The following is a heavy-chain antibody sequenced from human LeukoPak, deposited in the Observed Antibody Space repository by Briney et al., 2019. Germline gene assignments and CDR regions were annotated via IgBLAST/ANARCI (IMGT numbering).Heavy chain of an antibody. D-gene: IGHD6-19*01. V-gene: IGHV3-33*01. CDR3: AREDSILAMEFDY. Sequence: GGSLRLSCAASGFTFSSYGMHWVRQAPGKGLEWVAVIWYDGSNKYYADSVKGRFTISRDNSKNTLYLQVNSLRAEDTAVYYCAREDSILAMEFDYCGRGTLVTVSS. J-gene: IGHJ4*02. CDR2: IWYDGSNK. CDR1: GFTFSSYG.